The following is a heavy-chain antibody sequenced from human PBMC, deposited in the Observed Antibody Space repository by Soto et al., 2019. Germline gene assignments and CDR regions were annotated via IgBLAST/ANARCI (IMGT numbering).Heavy chain of an antibody. CDR2: ISSNGDYI. J-gene: IGHJ4*02. D-gene: IGHD4-17*01. Sequence: EVQLVESGGGLVKPGGSLRLSCEASEFTFSAYSMNWVRQAPGKGLEWVSSISSNGDYIYYADSVKGRFTISRDNARNSLYLQRNSLRAEDTAVYYCARDPYGSQGFDHWGQGTLVTVSS. V-gene: IGHV3-21*01. CDR3: ARDPYGSQGFDH. CDR1: EFTFSAYS.